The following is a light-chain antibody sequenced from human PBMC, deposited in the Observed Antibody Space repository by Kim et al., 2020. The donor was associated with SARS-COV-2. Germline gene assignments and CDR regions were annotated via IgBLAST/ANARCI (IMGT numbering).Light chain of an antibody. Sequence: WSTGERDTRYGKDSQSVNNYYAWYQQKPGQAPRLLLYDVSNRATGTPARFSGSGSGTDFTPTNGSLEPEDSAVYYWQHRKTWPVTFGGGTKVDIK. J-gene: IGKJ4*01. V-gene: IGKV3-11*01. CDR1: QSVNNY. CDR3: QHRKTWPVT. CDR2: DVS.